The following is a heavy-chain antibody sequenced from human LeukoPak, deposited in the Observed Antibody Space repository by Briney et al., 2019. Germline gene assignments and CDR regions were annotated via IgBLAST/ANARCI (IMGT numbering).Heavy chain of an antibody. J-gene: IGHJ4*02. D-gene: IGHD5-24*01. CDR1: GYSFTSYW. Sequence: GESLKISCKGSGYSFTSYWIGWVRQMPGKGLEWMGIIYPGDSDTRYSPSFQGQVTISADKSISTAYLQWSSLKASDTAMYYCARGGNVEIATMAQDYWGQDTLVTVST. V-gene: IGHV5-51*01. CDR2: IYPGDSDT. CDR3: ARGGNVEIATMAQDY.